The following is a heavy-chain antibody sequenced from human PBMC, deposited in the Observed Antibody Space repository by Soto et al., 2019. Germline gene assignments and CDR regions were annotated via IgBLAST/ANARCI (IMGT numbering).Heavy chain of an antibody. V-gene: IGHV1-2*02. CDR3: ARAWGGSTYYYDSSGLHH. D-gene: IGHD3-22*01. CDR2: INPNSGGT. Sequence: SVKVSCKASGYTFTGYYMHWVRQAPGQGLEWMGWINPNSGGTNYAQKFQGRVTMTRDTSISTAYMELSRLRSDDTAVYYCARAWGGSTYYYDSSGLHHWGQGTLVTVSS. J-gene: IGHJ5*02. CDR1: GYTFTGYY.